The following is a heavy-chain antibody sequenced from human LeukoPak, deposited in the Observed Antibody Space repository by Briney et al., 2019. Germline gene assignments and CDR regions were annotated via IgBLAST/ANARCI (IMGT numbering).Heavy chain of an antibody. CDR2: VYTSGTT. V-gene: IGHV4-4*07. J-gene: IGHJ4*02. D-gene: IGHD3-9*01. CDR3: ASMGRDFDDY. CDR1: GGYISTYY. Sequence: SETLSLTCTVSGGYISTYYWSWIRQPAGKGLEWIGRVYTSGTTDYNPSLKSRVTMSVDTSKNQFSLRLSTVTAADTAIYYCASMGRDFDDYWGQGTLVTVSS.